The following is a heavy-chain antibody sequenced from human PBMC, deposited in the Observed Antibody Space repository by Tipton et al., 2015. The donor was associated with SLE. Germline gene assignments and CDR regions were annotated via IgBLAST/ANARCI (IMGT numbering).Heavy chain of an antibody. CDR3: ARGQRITMIGVVTPFDH. CDR1: GGSFSGYY. J-gene: IGHJ4*02. V-gene: IGHV4-34*01. D-gene: IGHD3-22*01. Sequence: LRLSCAVYGGSFSGYYWSWIRQPPGKGLEWIGEINHSGSTNYNPSLKSRVTISVDTSKNQFSLKLTSVTAADTAVYYCARGQRITMIGVVTPFDHWGQGTLVTVSS. CDR2: INHSGST.